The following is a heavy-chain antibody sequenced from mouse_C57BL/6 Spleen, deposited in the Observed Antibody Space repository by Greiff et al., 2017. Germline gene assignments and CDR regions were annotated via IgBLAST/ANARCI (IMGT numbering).Heavy chain of an antibody. CDR1: GYTFTSYW. Sequence: QVQLQQPGAELVRPGTSVKLSCKASGYTFTSYWMHWVKQRPGQGLEWIGVIDPSDSYTNYNQKFKGKATLTVDTSSSTAYMQLSSLTSEDSAVYYCARLNYSNLCDYWGQGTTLTVSS. CDR3: ARLNYSNLCDY. J-gene: IGHJ2*01. D-gene: IGHD2-5*01. CDR2: IDPSDSYT. V-gene: IGHV1-59*01.